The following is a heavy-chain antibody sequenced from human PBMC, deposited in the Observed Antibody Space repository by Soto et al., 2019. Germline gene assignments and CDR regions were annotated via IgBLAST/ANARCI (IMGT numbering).Heavy chain of an antibody. J-gene: IGHJ6*02. D-gene: IGHD3-3*01. CDR3: ARDGYYDFWSGYNGYYYYGMDV. V-gene: IGHV4-39*07. Sequence: SETLSLTCTVSGSSINSSGYYWGWIRQPPGKGLEWIGSMFYGVSTYYNPSLKSRVTISVDTSKNQFSLKLSSVTAADTAVYYCARDGYYDFWSGYNGYYYYGMDVWGQGTTVT. CDR1: GSSINSSGYY. CDR2: MFYGVST.